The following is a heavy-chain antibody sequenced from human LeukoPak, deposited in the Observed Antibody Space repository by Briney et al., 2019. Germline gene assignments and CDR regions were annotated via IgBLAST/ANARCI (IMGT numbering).Heavy chain of an antibody. D-gene: IGHD3-10*01. V-gene: IGHV3-48*03. CDR2: ISSSGSTI. CDR1: GLTFSSFE. CDR3: AGAFGLH. J-gene: IGHJ4*02. Sequence: RAGGSLRLSCAASGLTFSSFEMNWVRQAPGKGLEWVSYISSSGSTIYYADSVKGRFTISRDNAENSLYLQMNSLRAEDTAVYYCAGAFGLHWGQGTLVTVSS.